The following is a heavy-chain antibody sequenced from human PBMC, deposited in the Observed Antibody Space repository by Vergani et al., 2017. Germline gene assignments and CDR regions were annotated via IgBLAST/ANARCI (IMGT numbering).Heavy chain of an antibody. J-gene: IGHJ4*02. Sequence: QVQLQESGPGLVKPSQTLSLTCTVSGGSISSGGYYWSWIRQHPEKGLDWIGYIYYTGNTYYNPSLKSRVTISGDTSKNQFSLKLSSVTAADTAVYYCARGGQLRTKHYLDSWGQGTLVTVSS. CDR3: ARGGQLRTKHYLDS. CDR2: IYYTGNT. V-gene: IGHV4-31*03. D-gene: IGHD6-6*01. CDR1: GGSISSGGYY.